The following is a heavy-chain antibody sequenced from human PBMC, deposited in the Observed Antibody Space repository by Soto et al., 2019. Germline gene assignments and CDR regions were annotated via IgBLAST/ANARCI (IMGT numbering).Heavy chain of an antibody. D-gene: IGHD4-4*01. Sequence: PSETLSLTCTVSGGSISSYYWSWIRQPPGKGLEWIGYIYYSGSTNYNPSLKSRVTISVDTSKNQFSLKLSSVTAADTAVYYCAREAYSNYGYYYGMGVWGQGTTVTVSS. CDR3: AREAYSNYGYYYGMGV. V-gene: IGHV4-59*01. J-gene: IGHJ6*02. CDR2: IYYSGST. CDR1: GGSISSYY.